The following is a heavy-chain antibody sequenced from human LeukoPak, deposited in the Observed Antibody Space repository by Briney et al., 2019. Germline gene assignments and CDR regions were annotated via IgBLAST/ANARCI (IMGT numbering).Heavy chain of an antibody. CDR1: GFTFSGYA. Sequence: GGSLRLSCTASGFTFSGYAMSWVRQAPGKGLQWVSTISRSGDNTYYPDSVKGRFTISRDNSKNTLYLQMNSLRAEDMAVYYCAIVYGAWGAEYFQHGGQGTLVTVSS. CDR3: AIVYGAWGAEYFQH. D-gene: IGHD3-10*02. J-gene: IGHJ1*01. V-gene: IGHV3-23*01. CDR2: ISRSGDNT.